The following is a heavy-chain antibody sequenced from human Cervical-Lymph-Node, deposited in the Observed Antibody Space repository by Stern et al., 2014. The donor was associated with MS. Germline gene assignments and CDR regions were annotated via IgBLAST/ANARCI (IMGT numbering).Heavy chain of an antibody. CDR3: ARESGDTANDY. V-gene: IGHV4-59*01. D-gene: IGHD5-18*01. CDR2: IYYSGST. CDR1: GGSISSYY. Sequence: VQLQESGPGLVKPSETLSLTCTVSGGSISSYYWSWIRQPPGKGLEWIGYIYYSGSTNYNPSLKSRVTISVDTSKNQFSLKLSSVTAADTAVYYCARESGDTANDYWGQGTLVTVSS. J-gene: IGHJ4*02.